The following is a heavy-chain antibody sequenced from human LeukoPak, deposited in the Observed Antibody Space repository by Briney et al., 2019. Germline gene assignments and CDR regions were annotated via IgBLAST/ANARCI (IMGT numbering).Heavy chain of an antibody. CDR1: GYTFTDYG. J-gene: IGHJ4*02. Sequence: ASVKVSCKASGYTFTDYGFHWVRQAPGQGLEWMGWISTYNGNTHYVQNLQDRVAMTTDASTSTAFMELRSLRSDDTAVYYCARVLGRQIAVAGDDYWGQGTLVTVSS. CDR3: ARVLGRQIAVAGDDY. CDR2: ISTYNGNT. D-gene: IGHD6-19*01. V-gene: IGHV1-18*01.